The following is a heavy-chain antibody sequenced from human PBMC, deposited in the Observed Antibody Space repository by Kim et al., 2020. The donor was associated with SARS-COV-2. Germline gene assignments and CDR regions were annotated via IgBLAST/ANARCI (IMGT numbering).Heavy chain of an antibody. Sequence: SETLSLTCTVSGGSISSYYWSWIRQPPGKGLEWIGYIYYSGSTNYNPSLKSRVTISVDTSKNQFSLKLSSVTAADTAVYYCAGEDGLGRFDYWGQGTLVTVSS. J-gene: IGHJ4*02. CDR2: IYYSGST. D-gene: IGHD6-19*01. V-gene: IGHV4-59*01. CDR1: GGSISSYY. CDR3: AGEDGLGRFDY.